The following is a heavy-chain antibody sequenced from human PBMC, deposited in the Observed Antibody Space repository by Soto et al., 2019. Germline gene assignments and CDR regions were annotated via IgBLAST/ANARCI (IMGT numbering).Heavy chain of an antibody. D-gene: IGHD5-12*01. Sequence: PGGSLRLSCAASGFTFSSYGMHWVRQAPGKGLEWVAVISYDGSNKYYADSVKSRFTISRDNSKNTLYLQMNSLRAEDTAVYYCARDSRGYDFYYYYYGMDVWGQGTTVTVSS. CDR2: ISYDGSNK. V-gene: IGHV3-30*03. J-gene: IGHJ6*02. CDR3: ARDSRGYDFYYYYYGMDV. CDR1: GFTFSSYG.